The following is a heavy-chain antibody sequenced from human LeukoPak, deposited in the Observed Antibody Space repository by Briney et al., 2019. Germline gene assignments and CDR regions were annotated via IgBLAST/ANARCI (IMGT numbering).Heavy chain of an antibody. Sequence: SETLSLTCTVSDGSISSSSYYWGWIRQPPGKGLEWIGSIYYSGSTYYNPSLKSRVTISVDTSKSQFSLKVTSVTAADTAVYYCARDRQQVVRGDYFDYWGQGTLVTVSS. CDR1: DGSISSSSYY. V-gene: IGHV4-39*07. CDR2: IYYSGST. D-gene: IGHD6-13*01. J-gene: IGHJ4*02. CDR3: ARDRQQVVRGDYFDY.